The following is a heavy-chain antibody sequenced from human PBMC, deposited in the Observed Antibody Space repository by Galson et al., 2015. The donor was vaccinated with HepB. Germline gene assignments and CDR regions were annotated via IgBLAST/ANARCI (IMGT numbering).Heavy chain of an antibody. V-gene: IGHV3-21*01. CDR3: ARRYCSGGSCRPSDC. D-gene: IGHD2-15*01. J-gene: IGHJ4*02. CDR2: ISSSSSYI. CDR1: GFTFSSYS. Sequence: SLRLSCAASGFTFSSYSMNWVRQAPGKGLEWVSSISSSSSYIYYADSVKGRFTISRDNAKNSLYLQMNSLRAEDTAVYYCARRYCSGGSCRPSDCWGQGTLVTVSS.